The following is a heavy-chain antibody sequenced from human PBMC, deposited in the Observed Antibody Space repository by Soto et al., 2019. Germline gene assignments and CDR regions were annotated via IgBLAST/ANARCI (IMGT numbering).Heavy chain of an antibody. CDR1: GYTFTSYG. V-gene: IGHV1-18*01. D-gene: IGHD3-10*01. CDR3: ARDQSPNVYGSGSYYSEAGGMDV. CDR2: ISAYNGNT. Sequence: AASVKVSCKASGYTFTSYGISWVRQAPGQGLEWMGWISAYNGNTNYAQKLQGRVTMTTDTSTSTAYMELRSLRSDDTAVYYCARDQSPNVYGSGSYYSEAGGMDVWGQGTTVTVSS. J-gene: IGHJ6*02.